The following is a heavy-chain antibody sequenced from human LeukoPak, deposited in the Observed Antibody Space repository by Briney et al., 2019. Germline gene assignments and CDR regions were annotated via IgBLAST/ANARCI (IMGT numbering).Heavy chain of an antibody. CDR3: ARSNQADDY. CDR1: GFTFSSYW. CDR2: INPGGSSI. J-gene: IGHJ4*02. Sequence: GGSLRLPCAASGFTFSSYWMHWVRQVPGKGLVWVARINPGGSSIAYADSVKGRFTISRDNAKNTLYLQMDSLRAEDTGVYYCARSNQADDYWGQGTLVTVSS. V-gene: IGHV3-74*01. D-gene: IGHD1-14*01.